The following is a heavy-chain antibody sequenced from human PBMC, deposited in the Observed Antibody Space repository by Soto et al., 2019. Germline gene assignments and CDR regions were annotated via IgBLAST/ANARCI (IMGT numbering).Heavy chain of an antibody. CDR2: VYTSGGT. V-gene: IGHV4-4*07. CDR3: ARGAAADVDYGLDL. Sequence: PSETLSLTCTFSGGSISTYYWSWIRQPAGKGLEWIGRVYTSGGTNYNPSLKSRATMSRDTSKKQFFLSLSSVTAADTAVYYCARGAAADVDYGLDLWGKGTTVTVS. J-gene: IGHJ6*04. D-gene: IGHD6-13*01. CDR1: GGSISTYY.